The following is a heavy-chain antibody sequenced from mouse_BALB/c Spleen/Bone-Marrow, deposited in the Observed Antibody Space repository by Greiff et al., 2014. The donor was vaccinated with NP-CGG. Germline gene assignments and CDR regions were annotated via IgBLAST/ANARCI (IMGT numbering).Heavy chain of an antibody. J-gene: IGHJ4*01. D-gene: IGHD2-12*01. CDR3: TRSELRRGGYALDY. V-gene: IGHV1S81*02. CDR2: ISPSNGRS. CDR1: GYSFTSYW. Sequence: QVQLQQSRAELVKPGASVKLSCKASGYSFTSYWMHWGKQRPGQGLEWIGEISPSNGRSNYNEKFESKATLTVDKSSSTAYMQLSGLTSEDSAVYYCTRSELRRGGYALDYWGLGTSVTVSS.